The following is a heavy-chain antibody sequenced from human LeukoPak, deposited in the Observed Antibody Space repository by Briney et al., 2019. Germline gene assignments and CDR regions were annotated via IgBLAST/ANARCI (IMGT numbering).Heavy chain of an antibody. CDR1: GGSISSSSYY. CDR2: IYYSGST. Sequence: SETLSLTCTVSGGSISSSSYYWGWIRQPPGKGLEWIGSIYYSGSTYYNPSLKSRVTISVDTSKNQFSLELSSVTAADTAVYYCATSGYSYGFLENWFDPWGQGTLVTVSS. J-gene: IGHJ5*02. D-gene: IGHD5-18*01. CDR3: ATSGYSYGFLENWFDP. V-gene: IGHV4-39*01.